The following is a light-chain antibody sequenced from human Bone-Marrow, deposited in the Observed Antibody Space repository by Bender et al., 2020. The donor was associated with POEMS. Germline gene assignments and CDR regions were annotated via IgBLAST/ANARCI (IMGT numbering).Light chain of an antibody. CDR2: EVT. CDR3: AAWEDSLNGWV. J-gene: IGLJ3*02. CDR1: SSDVGGYNY. Sequence: QSVLTQPPSASGSLGQSVTISCTGSSSDVGGYNYVSWYQQHPGKAPKVLIYEVTERPSGVPDRFSGSKSGNTASLTVSGLQAEDEAEYYCAAWEDSLNGWVFGGGTKLTVL. V-gene: IGLV2-8*01.